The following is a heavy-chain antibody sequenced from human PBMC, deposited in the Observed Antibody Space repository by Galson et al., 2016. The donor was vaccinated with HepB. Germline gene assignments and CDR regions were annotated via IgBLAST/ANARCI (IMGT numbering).Heavy chain of an antibody. CDR3: ARSRPSSEWSFGRYRYGMDV. CDR1: GGSITSDGYY. CDR2: IYYSGST. Sequence: TLSLTCTVSGGSITSDGYYWSWVRHLPGKGLQWLGFIYYSGSTYYNPSLENRLRISVPTSANPFSRATQFSLRIYSVTAADTAVYFCARSRPSSEWSFGRYRYGMDVWGRGTTVAVSS. J-gene: IGHJ6*04. V-gene: IGHV4-31*03. D-gene: IGHD3-3*01.